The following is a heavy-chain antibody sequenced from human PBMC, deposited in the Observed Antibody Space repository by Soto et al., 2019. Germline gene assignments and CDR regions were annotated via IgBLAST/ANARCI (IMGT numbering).Heavy chain of an antibody. V-gene: IGHV3-13*01. CDR1: GFTFSSYA. J-gene: IGHJ4*02. D-gene: IGHD6-19*01. Sequence: EVQLVESGGGLVQPGGSLRLSCAASGFTFSSYAMHGVRQATGKGLEWVSAIGTAGDTYYPGSVKGRFTISRENATNSLYLQMNSLRAGDTAVYYCACGIAVAGAFDYWGQGTLVTVSS. CDR3: ACGIAVAGAFDY. CDR2: IGTAGDT.